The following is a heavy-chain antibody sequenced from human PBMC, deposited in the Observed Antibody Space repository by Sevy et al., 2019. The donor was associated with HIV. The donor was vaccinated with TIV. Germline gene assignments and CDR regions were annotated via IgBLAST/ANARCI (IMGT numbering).Heavy chain of an antibody. CDR3: ATDQGGVQDWYFDL. CDR1: GFDVSNNY. CDR2: IYTGGST. J-gene: IGHJ2*01. D-gene: IGHD2-8*01. V-gene: IGHV3-53*01. Sequence: GGSLRLSCAASGFDVSNNYMSWVRQAPGKGLEWVSVIYTGGSTYYADSVTGRFTMSRDTSKNTVYLQMDSLSAEDTAVYYCATDQGGVQDWYFDLWGRGTLVTVSS.